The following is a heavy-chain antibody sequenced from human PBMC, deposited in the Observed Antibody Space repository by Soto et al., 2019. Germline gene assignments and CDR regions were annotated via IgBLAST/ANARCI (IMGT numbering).Heavy chain of an antibody. J-gene: IGHJ5*02. D-gene: IGHD3-22*01. Sequence: QVQLVESGGGVVQPGRSLRLSCAASGFTFSSYAMHWVRQAPGKGLEWVAVISYDGSNKYYADSVKGRFTISRDNSKSTLYLQMNSLRAEDTAVYYCARAPTGKVVIEYNWFDPWGQGTLVTVSS. V-gene: IGHV3-30-3*01. CDR1: GFTFSSYA. CDR2: ISYDGSNK. CDR3: ARAPTGKVVIEYNWFDP.